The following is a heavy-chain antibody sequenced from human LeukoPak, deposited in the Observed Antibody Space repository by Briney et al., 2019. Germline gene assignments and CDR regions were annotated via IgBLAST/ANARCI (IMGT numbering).Heavy chain of an antibody. J-gene: IGHJ6*03. CDR2: IEQDGSEK. V-gene: IGHV3-7*01. D-gene: IGHD6-19*01. CDR3: ARDRTIAVAGMGYYYYMDV. CDR1: GFTFSSYW. Sequence: GGSLRLSCTASGFTFSSYWMSWVRQAPGKGLEWVANIEQDGSEKYYVDSVKGRFTISRDNAKNSLYLQMNSLRAEDTAVYYCARDRTIAVAGMGYYYYMDVWGKGTTVTVPS.